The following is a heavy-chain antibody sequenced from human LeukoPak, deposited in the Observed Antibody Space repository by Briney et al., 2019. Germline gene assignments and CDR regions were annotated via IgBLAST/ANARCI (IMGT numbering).Heavy chain of an antibody. CDR1: GFIFSNYG. V-gene: IGHV3-30*02. D-gene: IGHD5-18*01. CDR2: IRHDGIDN. CDR3: AKDPGYRDF. J-gene: IGHJ4*02. Sequence: GGSLRLSCAASGFIFSNYGMHWVRQAPGKGLEWVAYIRHDGIDNFYEDSVKGRFTISRDNSKNTLNLQMHSLRAEDTAMYYCAKDPGYRDFWGQGTLVTVSS.